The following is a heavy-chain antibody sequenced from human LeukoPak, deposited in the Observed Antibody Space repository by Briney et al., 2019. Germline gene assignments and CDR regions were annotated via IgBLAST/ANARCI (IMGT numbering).Heavy chain of an antibody. CDR2: INPNTGGT. Sequence: ASVKVSCKASGYTFTAYYIHWVRQAPGQGLEWMGRINPNTGGTNYAQKLQGRVTMTTDTSTGTAYMELRSLRSDDTAVYYCAKIAYGANFFDSWGQGTLVTVSS. CDR3: AKIAYGANFFDS. V-gene: IGHV1-2*02. CDR1: GYTFTAYY. D-gene: IGHD4/OR15-4a*01. J-gene: IGHJ4*02.